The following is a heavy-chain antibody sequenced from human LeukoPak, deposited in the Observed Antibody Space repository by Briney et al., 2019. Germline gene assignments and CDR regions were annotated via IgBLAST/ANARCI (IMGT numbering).Heavy chain of an antibody. CDR3: ARAAPDYGSGSYYKDY. D-gene: IGHD3-10*01. Sequence: SETLSLTCTVSGGSISSGGYYWSWIRQHPGKGLEWIGYIYYSGSTYYNPSLKSRVTISVDTSKNQFSLKLSSVTAADTAVYYCARAAPDYGSGSYYKDYWGQGTLITVSS. J-gene: IGHJ4*02. CDR2: IYYSGST. CDR1: GGSISSGGYY. V-gene: IGHV4-31*03.